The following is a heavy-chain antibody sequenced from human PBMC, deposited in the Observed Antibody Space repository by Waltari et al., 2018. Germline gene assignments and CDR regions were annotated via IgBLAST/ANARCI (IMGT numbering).Heavy chain of an antibody. Sequence: QLQLQESGPGLVKPSETLSLTCTVSGGSISSSSYYWGWIRQPPGKGLEWIGSIYYSGSTYYNPSLKSRVTISVDTSKNQFSLKLSSVTAADTAVYYCARENIAVAGPGAFDIWGQGTMVTVSS. D-gene: IGHD6-19*01. CDR2: IYYSGST. CDR1: GGSISSSSYY. CDR3: ARENIAVAGPGAFDI. J-gene: IGHJ3*02. V-gene: IGHV4-39*07.